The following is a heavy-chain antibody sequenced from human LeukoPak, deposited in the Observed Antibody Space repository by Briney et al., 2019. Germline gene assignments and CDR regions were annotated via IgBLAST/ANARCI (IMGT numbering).Heavy chain of an antibody. CDR1: GYTFTSYG. J-gene: IGHJ4*02. V-gene: IGHV1-18*01. Sequence: ASVKVSCKASGYTFTSYGISWVRQAPGQGLEWMGWIGVYNGNTNNAQKLPGRGTMTTDTSTSTAYMELRSLRSDDTAVYYCARVDDFWRGYPQGVDYFDYWGQGTLVTVSS. D-gene: IGHD3-3*01. CDR3: ARVDDFWRGYPQGVDYFDY. CDR2: IGVYNGNT.